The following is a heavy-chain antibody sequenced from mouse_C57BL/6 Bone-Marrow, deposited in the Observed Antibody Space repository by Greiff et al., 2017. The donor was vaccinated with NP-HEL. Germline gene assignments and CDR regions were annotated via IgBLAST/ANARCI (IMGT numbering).Heavy chain of an antibody. CDR1: SYTFTSYG. V-gene: IGHV1-81*01. J-gene: IGHJ2*01. D-gene: IGHD2-5*01. CDR3: ARTYSNYVFFDY. CDR2: IYPRSGNT. Sequence: VQLQQSGAELARPGASVKLSCKASSYTFTSYGISWVKQRTGQGLEWIGEIYPRSGNTYYNEKFKGKATLTADKSSSTAYMELRSLTSEDSAVYFCARTYSNYVFFDYWGQGTTLTVSS.